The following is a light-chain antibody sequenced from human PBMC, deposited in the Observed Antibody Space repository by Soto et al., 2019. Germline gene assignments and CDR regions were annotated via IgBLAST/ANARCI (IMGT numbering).Light chain of an antibody. CDR1: QSVSSSY. CDR2: GAS. V-gene: IGKV3-20*01. Sequence: EIVLTQSPGTLSLSPGERATLSCRASQSVSSSYLAWYQQKPGQAPRLLIYGASSRATGIPDRFSGSGSGTDFTLTISRLEPEDLAVYYCRQYGSSPETFGQGT. J-gene: IGKJ1*01. CDR3: RQYGSSPET.